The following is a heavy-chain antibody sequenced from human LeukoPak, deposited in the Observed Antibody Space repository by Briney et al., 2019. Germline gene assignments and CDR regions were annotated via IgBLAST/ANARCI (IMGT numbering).Heavy chain of an antibody. Sequence: PGGSLRLSCAASGFTFNSYAMSWVRQAPGKGLEWVSAISGSGGSTYYADSVKGRFTISRDNSKNTLYLQMNSLRAEDTAVYYCAKAQLGIHDAFDIWGQGTMVTVSS. V-gene: IGHV3-23*01. J-gene: IGHJ3*02. CDR3: AKAQLGIHDAFDI. CDR2: ISGSGGST. CDR1: GFTFNSYA. D-gene: IGHD6-13*01.